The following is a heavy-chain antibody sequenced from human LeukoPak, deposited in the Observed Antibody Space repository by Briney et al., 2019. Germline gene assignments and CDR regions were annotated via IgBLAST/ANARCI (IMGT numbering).Heavy chain of an antibody. V-gene: IGHV7-4-1*02. CDR2: INTNTGNP. CDR3: ARGHLQSGGYDTYYYYYMDV. D-gene: IGHD5-12*01. Sequence: VASVKVSCKASGYTFTSYAMNWVRQAPGQGLEWMGWINTNTGNPTYAQGFTGRFVFSLDTSVSTAYLQISSLKAEDTAVYYCARGHLQSGGYDTYYYYYMDVWGKGTTVTVSS. J-gene: IGHJ6*03. CDR1: GYTFTSYA.